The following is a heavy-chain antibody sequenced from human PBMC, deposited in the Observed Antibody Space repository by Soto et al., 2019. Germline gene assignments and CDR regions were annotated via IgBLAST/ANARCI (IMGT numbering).Heavy chain of an antibody. V-gene: IGHV3-23*01. CDR1: GFTFSNYA. D-gene: IGHD6-13*01. CDR3: AKDQGLSWYEIDY. J-gene: IGHJ4*02. Sequence: EVQLLESGGGLVQPGGSLRLSCAASGFTFSNYAVTWVRQAPGKGREWVSTISGSGGSTYYADSVKGRFTMSRANSKNTLYLQINRLTAAHTAVYYCAKDQGLSWYEIDYWGQGTLVTVSS. CDR2: ISGSGGST.